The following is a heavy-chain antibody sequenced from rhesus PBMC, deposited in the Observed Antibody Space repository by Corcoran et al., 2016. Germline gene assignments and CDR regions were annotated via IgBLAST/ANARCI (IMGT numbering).Heavy chain of an antibody. J-gene: IGHJ4*01. CDR2: ISTGGGGTT. CDR3: AKSGGSWGFDY. CDR1: GFTLSSYY. V-gene: IGHV3-8*01. Sequence: EVQLVESGGGLVQPGGSLRLSCTGAGFTLSSYYMHWVRQAPGKWLEWVSAISTGGGGTTHYTDSVKGRFTISKENANNTLFLQMDSLRVEDTAVYYCAKSGGSWGFDYWGQGALVTVSS. D-gene: IGHD6-25*01.